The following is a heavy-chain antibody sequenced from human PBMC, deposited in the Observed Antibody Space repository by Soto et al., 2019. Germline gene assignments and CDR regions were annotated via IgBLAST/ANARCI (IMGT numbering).Heavy chain of an antibody. CDR2: MSYDGREK. Sequence: QVQLVESGGGVVQPGRSLRLSCAASGFTFSGYAMHWVRQAPGKGLVWVAVMSYDGREKYYADSVKGRFTTSRDNSKAALYVQMNRLGADATVVFYCAKATNYGGSSELDYWGQGTRVTVSS. V-gene: IGHV3-30*04. CDR3: AKATNYGGSSELDY. D-gene: IGHD2-15*01. CDR1: GFTFSGYA. J-gene: IGHJ4*02.